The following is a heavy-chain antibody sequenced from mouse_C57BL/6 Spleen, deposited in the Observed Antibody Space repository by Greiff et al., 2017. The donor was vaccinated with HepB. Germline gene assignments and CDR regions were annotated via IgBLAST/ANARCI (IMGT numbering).Heavy chain of an antibody. J-gene: IGHJ3*01. D-gene: IGHD2-1*01. Sequence: DVKLQESGPGLVKPSQSLSLTCSVTGYSITSGYYWNWIRQFPGNKLEWMGYISYDGSNNYNPSLKNRISITRDTSKNQFFLKLNSVTTEDTATYYCAREGDGNSWFAYWGQGTLVTVSA. CDR3: AREGDGNSWFAY. CDR1: GYSITSGYY. V-gene: IGHV3-6*01. CDR2: ISYDGSN.